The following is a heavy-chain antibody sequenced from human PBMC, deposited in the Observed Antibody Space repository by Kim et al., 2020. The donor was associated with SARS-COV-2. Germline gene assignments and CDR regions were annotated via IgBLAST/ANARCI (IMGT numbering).Heavy chain of an antibody. Sequence: SETLSLTCAVYGGSFSGYYWSWIRQPPGKGLEWIGEINHSGSTNYNPSLKSRVTISVDTSKNQFSLKLSSVTAADTAVYYCARGRKGGPSREIAVVHLPRDWGQGTLVTVSS. CDR3: ARGRKGGPSREIAVVHLPRD. V-gene: IGHV4-34*01. CDR1: GGSFSGYY. CDR2: INHSGST. J-gene: IGHJ4*02. D-gene: IGHD6-19*01.